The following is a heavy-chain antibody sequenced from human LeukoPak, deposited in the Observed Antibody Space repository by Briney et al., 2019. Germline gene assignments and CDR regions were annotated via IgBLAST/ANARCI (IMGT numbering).Heavy chain of an antibody. CDR3: VRDFWGGYDLYFDY. D-gene: IGHD5-12*01. J-gene: IGHJ4*02. CDR1: GYSSSSGYY. V-gene: IGHV4-38-2*02. Sequence: SETLSLTCAVSGYSSSSGYYWGWIRQPPGKGLEWIGSIYHSGSTYYNPSLKSRVTISVDTSKNQFSLKLSSVTAADTAVYYCVRDFWGGYDLYFDYWGQGTLVTVSS. CDR2: IYHSGST.